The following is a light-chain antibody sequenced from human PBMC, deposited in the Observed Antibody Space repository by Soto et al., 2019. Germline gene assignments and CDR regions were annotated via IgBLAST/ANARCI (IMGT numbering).Light chain of an antibody. V-gene: IGLV2-8*01. CDR1: SSDVGGYNF. Sequence: QSVLTQPPSASGSPGQSVTISCTGTSSDVGGYNFVSWYQQQSGKAPKLMIYEVNKRPSGVPDRFSGSKSGKTASLTVSGLQAEDAADYYCSSYAGSTSVVFGGGTKLTVL. CDR3: SSYAGSTSVV. J-gene: IGLJ2*01. CDR2: EVN.